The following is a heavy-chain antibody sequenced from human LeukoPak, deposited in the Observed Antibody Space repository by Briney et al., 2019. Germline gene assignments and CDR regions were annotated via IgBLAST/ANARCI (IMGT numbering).Heavy chain of an antibody. D-gene: IGHD3-22*01. CDR2: FNPDSGGT. J-gene: IGHJ4*02. CDR1: GYTFTGYY. V-gene: IGHV1-2*02. Sequence: ASVKVSCKASGYTFTGYYMHRVRQAPGQGLEWMGWFNPDSGGTNYAQKFQGRVTMTRDTSISTAYMELSRLRSDDTAVYYCARVDDRGHYYDSSGPRKLFDYWGQGTLVTVSS. CDR3: ARVDDRGHYYDSSGPRKLFDY.